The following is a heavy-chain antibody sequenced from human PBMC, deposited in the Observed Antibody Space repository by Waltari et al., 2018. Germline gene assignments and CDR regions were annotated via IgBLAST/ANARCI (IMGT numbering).Heavy chain of an antibody. J-gene: IGHJ3*02. D-gene: IGHD2-15*01. Sequence: QLQLQESGSGLVKPSQTLSLTCAVSGGSISSGGHSWSWIRQPPGKSLERIGYISHSGSTYYNPSLKSRVTISVDRSKNQFSLKLSSVTAADTAVYYCARGDPSCSGGSCYGEAFDIWGQGTMVTVSS. CDR3: ARGDPSCSGGSCYGEAFDI. V-gene: IGHV4-30-2*01. CDR1: GGSISSGGHS. CDR2: ISHSGST.